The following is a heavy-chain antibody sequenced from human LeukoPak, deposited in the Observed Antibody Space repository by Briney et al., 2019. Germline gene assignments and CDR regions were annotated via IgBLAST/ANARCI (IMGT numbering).Heavy chain of an antibody. CDR2: FDPEDGET. CDR1: GYTLTELS. CDR3: ATRRPKYDIVTGYYRNYFDY. J-gene: IGHJ4*02. V-gene: IGHV1-24*01. Sequence: ASVKVSCKVSGYTLTELSMHWVRQAPGKGLEWMGGFDPEDGETIYAQKFQGRVTMTEDTSTDTAYMELSSLRSEDTAVYYCATRRPKYDIVTGYYRNYFDYWGQGTLVTISS. D-gene: IGHD3-9*01.